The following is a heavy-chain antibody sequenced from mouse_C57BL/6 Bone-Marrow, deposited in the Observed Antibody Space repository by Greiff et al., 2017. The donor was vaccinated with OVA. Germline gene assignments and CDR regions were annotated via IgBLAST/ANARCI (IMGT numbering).Heavy chain of an antibody. J-gene: IGHJ2*01. V-gene: IGHV1-69*01. CDR2: IDPSDSYT. Sequence: QVQLQQPGAELVMPGASVKLSCKASGYTFTSYWMHWVKQRPGQGLEWIGEIDPSDSYTNYNQKFKGKSTLTVDKSSSTAYMQLSSLTSEDSAVYYCARRASITTVFDYWGQGTTLTVSS. CDR3: ARRASITTVFDY. D-gene: IGHD1-1*01. CDR1: GYTFTSYW.